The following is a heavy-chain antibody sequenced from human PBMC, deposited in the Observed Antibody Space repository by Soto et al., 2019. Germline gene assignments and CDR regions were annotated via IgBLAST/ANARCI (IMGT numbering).Heavy chain of an antibody. J-gene: IGHJ4*02. CDR1: GVTFSNYA. Sequence: GGALRLSCAASGVTFSNYAMSWVRQAPGKGLEWVSLVSATAGTTYYTDSVKGRFTISRDNSRNTVYLQMNSLRADDTAVYYCAKDRLAGGFDYWGQGTLVTVSS. CDR3: AKDRLAGGFDY. D-gene: IGHD3-16*01. CDR2: VSATAGTT. V-gene: IGHV3-23*01.